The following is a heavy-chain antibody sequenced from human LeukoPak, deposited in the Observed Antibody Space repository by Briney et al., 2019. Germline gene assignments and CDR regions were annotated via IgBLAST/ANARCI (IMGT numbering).Heavy chain of an antibody. CDR1: GYTFTSYD. D-gene: IGHD4-17*01. V-gene: IGHV1-8*01. J-gene: IGHJ4*02. Sequence: ASVKVSCKASGYTFTSYDINWVRQATGQGLEWKGWMNPNSGNTGYAQKFQGRVTMTRNTSISTAYMELSSLRSEDTAVYYCACSVTTQFQGDYWGQGTLVTVSS. CDR2: MNPNSGNT. CDR3: ACSVTTQFQGDY.